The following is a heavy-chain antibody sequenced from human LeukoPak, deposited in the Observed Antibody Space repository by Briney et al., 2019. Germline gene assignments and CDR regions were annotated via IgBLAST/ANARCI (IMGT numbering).Heavy chain of an antibody. J-gene: IGHJ3*02. Sequence: SETLSLTCTVSGGSISSYYWSWIRQPAGKGLEWIGRIYTSGSTNYNPPLKSQVTMSVDTSKNQFSLKLSSVTAADTAVYYCARGYYDFWSGPPLRARLNAFDIWGQGTMVTVSS. CDR3: ARGYYDFWSGPPLRARLNAFDI. CDR2: IYTSGST. CDR1: GGSISSYY. V-gene: IGHV4-4*07. D-gene: IGHD3-3*01.